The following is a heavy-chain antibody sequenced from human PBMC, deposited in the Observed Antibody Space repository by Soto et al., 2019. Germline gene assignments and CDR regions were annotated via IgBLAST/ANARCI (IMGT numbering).Heavy chain of an antibody. Sequence: SETLCLTVTVSCASITVGGYSWSLIRQTPGKGLEWIGYINHLETTFYNPSFESRLTLSIDRAKNQFSLKLHSMSAADRAVYFCARGGGSDSFDFWGQGIQVTSPQ. D-gene: IGHD1-26*01. CDR3: ARGGGSDSFDF. CDR2: INHLETT. V-gene: IGHV4-30-2*01. CDR1: CASITVGGYS. J-gene: IGHJ4*02.